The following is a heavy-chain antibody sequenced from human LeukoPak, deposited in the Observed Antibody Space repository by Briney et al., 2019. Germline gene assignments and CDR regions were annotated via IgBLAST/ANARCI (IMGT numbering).Heavy chain of an antibody. J-gene: IGHJ4*02. CDR3: AKDRYDYVWGSYRPDLDY. CDR1: GFTFSSYA. V-gene: IGHV3-23*01. CDR2: ISGSGGST. Sequence: GGSLRLSCAASGFTFSSYAMSWVRQAPGKGLEWVSAISGSGGSTYYADSVKGRFTISRDNSKNTLYLQMNSLRAEDTAVYYCAKDRYDYVWGSYRPDLDYWGQGTLVTVS. D-gene: IGHD3-16*02.